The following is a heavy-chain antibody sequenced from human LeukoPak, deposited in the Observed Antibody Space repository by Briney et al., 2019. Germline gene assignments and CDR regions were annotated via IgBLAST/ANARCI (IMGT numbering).Heavy chain of an antibody. J-gene: IGHJ3*02. Sequence: ASVKVSCKASGYTFTGYYMHWVRQAPGQGLEWMGWINPNSGGTNYAQKFQGRVTMTRDTSISTAYMELSRLRSDDTAVYYCARYDYYDRVNAFDIWGQGTMVTVSS. CDR3: ARYDYYDRVNAFDI. V-gene: IGHV1-2*02. CDR2: INPNSGGT. D-gene: IGHD3-22*01. CDR1: GYTFTGYY.